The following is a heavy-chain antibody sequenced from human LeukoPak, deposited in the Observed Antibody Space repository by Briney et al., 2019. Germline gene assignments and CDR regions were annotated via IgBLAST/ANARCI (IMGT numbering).Heavy chain of an antibody. V-gene: IGHV3-15*01. CDR3: TTGLTDVGIVRGSIEPFDY. D-gene: IGHD1-26*01. CDR1: GFTFSNAW. CDR2: IKSKTDGVTT. Sequence: PGGSLRLSCAASGFTFSNAWMSWVRQAPGKGLEWVGRIKSKTDGVTTDYAAPVKGRFTISRDDSKNTLYLQMNSLKTEDTAVYYCTTGLTDVGIVRGSIEPFDYWGQGTLVTVSS. J-gene: IGHJ4*02.